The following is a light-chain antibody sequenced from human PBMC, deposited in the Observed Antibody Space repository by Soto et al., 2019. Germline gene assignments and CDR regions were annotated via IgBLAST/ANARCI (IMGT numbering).Light chain of an antibody. Sequence: DIVMTQSPDSLAVSLGWRATINCKSSQSVLYSSNNKNYLAWYQQKPGQPPKALIYWASTRESGVPDRFSGSGSGTDFTLTISSLQAEDVAVYYCQQYYTTPWKFGQGTKVDIK. CDR3: QQYYTTPWK. J-gene: IGKJ1*01. CDR2: WAS. V-gene: IGKV4-1*01. CDR1: QSVLYSSNNKNY.